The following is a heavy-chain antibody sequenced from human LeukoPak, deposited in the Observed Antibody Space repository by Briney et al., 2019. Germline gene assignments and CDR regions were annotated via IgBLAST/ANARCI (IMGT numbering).Heavy chain of an antibody. V-gene: IGHV3-66*01. CDR1: GFTVSSNY. CDR2: IYSGGST. J-gene: IGHJ3*02. D-gene: IGHD1-26*01. Sequence: PGGSLRLSCAASGFTVSSNYMSWVRQAPGKGLEWVSVIYSGGSTYYADSVKGRFTISRDNSKNTLYLQMNSLRAEDTAVYYCARAESYSGSYPDAFDIWGQGTMVTVSS. CDR3: ARAESYSGSYPDAFDI.